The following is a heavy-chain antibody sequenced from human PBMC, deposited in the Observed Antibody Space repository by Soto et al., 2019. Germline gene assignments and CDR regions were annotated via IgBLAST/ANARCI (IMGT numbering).Heavy chain of an antibody. CDR1: GFSFGVSGVG. CDR2: VFWNDDK. CDR3: ARVYTYDFDH. J-gene: IGHJ4*02. D-gene: IGHD1-20*01. V-gene: IGHV2-5*01. Sequence: QITLKESGPTLVKPTQTLTLTCTFSGFSFGVSGVGVGWIRQPPGRALEWLGLVFWNDDKRYSPSLESRLTLTKDTSNNQVVLTVTNLDPGDTGTYYCARVYTYDFDHWGQGTLVTVSS.